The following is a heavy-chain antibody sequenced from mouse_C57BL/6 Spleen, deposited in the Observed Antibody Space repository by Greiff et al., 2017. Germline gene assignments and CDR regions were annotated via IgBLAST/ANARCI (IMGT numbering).Heavy chain of an antibody. CDR1: GYAFSSSW. CDR2: IYPGDGDT. J-gene: IGHJ2*01. D-gene: IGHD1-1*01. CDR3: ARSITTVVATDYFDY. V-gene: IGHV1-82*01. Sequence: VQLVESGPELVKPGASVKISCKASGYAFSSSWMNWVKQRPGKGLEWIGRIYPGDGDTNYNGKFKGKATLTADKSSSTAYMQLSSLTSEDSAVYFWARSITTVVATDYFDYWGQGTTLTVSS.